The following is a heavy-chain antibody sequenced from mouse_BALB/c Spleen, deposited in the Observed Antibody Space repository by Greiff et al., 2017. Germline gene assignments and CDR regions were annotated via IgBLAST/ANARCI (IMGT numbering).Heavy chain of an antibody. V-gene: IGHV1-54*01. Sequence: VQLQQSGAELVRPGTSVKVSCKASGYAFTNYLIEWVKQRPGQGLEWIGVINPGSGGTNYNEKFKGKATLTADKSSSTAYMQLSSLTSDDSAVYFCARYYYGSSYGFAYWGQGTLVTVSA. J-gene: IGHJ3*01. CDR1: GYAFTNYL. CDR2: INPGSGGT. CDR3: ARYYYGSSYGFAY. D-gene: IGHD1-1*01.